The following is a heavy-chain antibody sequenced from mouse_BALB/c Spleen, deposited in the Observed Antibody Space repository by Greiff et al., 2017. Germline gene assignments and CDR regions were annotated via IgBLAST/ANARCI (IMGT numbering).Heavy chain of an antibody. J-gene: IGHJ4*01. CDR3: ARELITPPYYAMDY. CDR1: GYAFSSYW. V-gene: IGHV1-80*01. D-gene: IGHD2-4*01. CDR2: IYPGDGDT. Sequence: QVQLQQSGAELVRPGSSVKISCKASGYAFSSYWMNWVKQRPGQGLEWIGQIYPGDGDTNYNGKFKGKATLTADKSSSTAYMQLSSLTSEDSAVYFCARELITPPYYAMDYWGQGTSVTVSS.